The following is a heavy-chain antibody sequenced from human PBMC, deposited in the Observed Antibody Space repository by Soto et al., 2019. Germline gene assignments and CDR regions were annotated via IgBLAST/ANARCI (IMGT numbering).Heavy chain of an antibody. CDR1: GYTFTSYA. CDR2: INAGNGNT. J-gene: IGHJ6*02. V-gene: IGHV1-3*01. CDR3: ARNPYGDYYYGMDV. Sequence: QVQLVQSGAEVKKPGASVKVSCKASGYTFTSYAMHWVRQAPGQRLEWMGWINAGNGNTKYSQKFQGRVTITRDTSASTANMELSSLRAEDTAVYYCARNPYGDYYYGMDVWGQGTTVTVSS. D-gene: IGHD4-17*01.